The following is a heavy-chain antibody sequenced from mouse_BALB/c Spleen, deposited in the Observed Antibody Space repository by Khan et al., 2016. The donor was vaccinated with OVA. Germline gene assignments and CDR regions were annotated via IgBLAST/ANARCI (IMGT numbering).Heavy chain of an antibody. J-gene: IGHJ2*01. Sequence: VQLVESVPGLVKPSQSLSLTCTVTGYSITSGYGWNWIRQFPGNKLEWMGYISYSGSTNYNPSLKSRISITRDTSKNQFFLQLNSVTTEDTATYYCARTARIKYWGQGTTLTVSS. CDR1: GYSITSGYG. V-gene: IGHV3-2*02. CDR2: ISYSGST. D-gene: IGHD1-2*01. CDR3: ARTARIKY.